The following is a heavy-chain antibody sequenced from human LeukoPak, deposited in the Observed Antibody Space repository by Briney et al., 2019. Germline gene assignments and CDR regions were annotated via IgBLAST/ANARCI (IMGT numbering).Heavy chain of an antibody. J-gene: IGHJ6*02. CDR3: ARSDVPDSSWLLPPLGYYYGMDV. Sequence: SQTLSLTCTVSGGSISSGGYYWSWIRQHPGEGLEWIGYIYYSGSTYYNPSLKSRVTISVDTSKNQFSLKLSSVTAADTAVYYCARSDVPDSSWLLPPLGYYYGMDVWGQGTTVTVSS. D-gene: IGHD6-13*01. V-gene: IGHV4-31*03. CDR2: IYYSGST. CDR1: GGSISSGGYY.